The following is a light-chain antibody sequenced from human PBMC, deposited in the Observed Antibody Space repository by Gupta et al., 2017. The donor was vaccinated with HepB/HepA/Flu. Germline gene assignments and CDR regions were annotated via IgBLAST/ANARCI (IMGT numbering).Light chain of an antibody. CDR2: GAS. CDR3: QQYGSSPPLT. CDR1: QSVSSSY. Sequence: EIVLTQSPGTLSLSPGERATLSCRARQSVSSSYLAWYQQKPGQAPRLLIYGASSRATGIPDRCSGSGSGTDFTLTISRLEPEDVAVYYCQQYGSSPPLTFGGGTKVEIK. V-gene: IGKV3-20*01. J-gene: IGKJ4*01.